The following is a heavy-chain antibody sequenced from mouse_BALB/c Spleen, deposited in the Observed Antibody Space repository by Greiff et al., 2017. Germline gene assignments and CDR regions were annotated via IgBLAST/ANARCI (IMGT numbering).Heavy chain of an antibody. D-gene: IGHD1-1*01. V-gene: IGHV1-9*01. Sequence: QVQLKQSGAELMKPGASVKISCKATGYTFSSYWIEWVKQRPGHGLEWIGEILPASGSTNYNEKFKGKATFTADTSSNTAYMQLSSLTSEDSAVYYCARPHYYGSSYAWFAYWGQGTLVTVSA. CDR2: ILPASGST. J-gene: IGHJ3*01. CDR1: GYTFSSYW. CDR3: ARPHYYGSSYAWFAY.